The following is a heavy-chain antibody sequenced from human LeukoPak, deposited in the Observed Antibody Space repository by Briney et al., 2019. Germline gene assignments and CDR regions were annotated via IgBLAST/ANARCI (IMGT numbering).Heavy chain of an antibody. CDR2: ISASGAST. D-gene: IGHD6-13*01. V-gene: IGHV3-23*01. J-gene: IGHJ4*02. Sequence: GGSLRLSCAASGFIFNNYAMSWVRQAPGKGLEWVSAISASGASTYYADSVKGRFTISRDSPKNTLYLQMNSLRAEDTAIYYCAKDREPGIAAAGTVSDYWGQGTLVTVSS. CDR3: AKDREPGIAAAGTVSDY. CDR1: GFIFNNYA.